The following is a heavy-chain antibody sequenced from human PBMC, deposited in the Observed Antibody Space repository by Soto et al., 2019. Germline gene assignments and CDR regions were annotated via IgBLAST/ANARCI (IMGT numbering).Heavy chain of an antibody. CDR3: ARARPGYSPGGRGMDV. CDR1: GGTFSSYA. D-gene: IGHD5-12*01. J-gene: IGHJ6*02. V-gene: IGHV1-69*13. Sequence: ASVKVSCKASGGTFSSYAISWVRQAPGQGLEWMGGIIPILGTANYAQKFQGRVTITADESTSTAYMELSSLRSEDTAVYYCARARPGYSPGGRGMDVWGQGTTVTVSS. CDR2: IIPILGTA.